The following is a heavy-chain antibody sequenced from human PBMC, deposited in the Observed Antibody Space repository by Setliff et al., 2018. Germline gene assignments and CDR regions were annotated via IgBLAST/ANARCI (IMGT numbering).Heavy chain of an antibody. J-gene: IGHJ4*02. CDR3: TRTPCSSSRCLSQLDY. V-gene: IGHV3-72*01. Sequence: PGGSLRLSCAASGFTFSIYAMSWVRQAPGKGLEWVGRFRDKASGYTTEYAASVKGRFTISRDDSKNSRDLQMSSLKTEDTAVYYCTRTPCSSSRCLSQLDYWSQGALVTVSS. CDR1: GFTFSIYA. D-gene: IGHD2-2*01. CDR2: FRDKASGYTT.